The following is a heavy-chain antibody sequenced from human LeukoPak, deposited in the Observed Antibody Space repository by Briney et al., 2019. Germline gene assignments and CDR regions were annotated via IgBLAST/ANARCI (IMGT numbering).Heavy chain of an antibody. J-gene: IGHJ6*03. CDR2: FDPEDGET. V-gene: IGHV1-24*01. Sequence: ASVKVSCKVSGYTLTELSMHWVRQAPGKGLEWMGGFDPEDGETIYAQKFQGRVTITADKSTSTAYMELSSLRSEDTAVYYCARGSGSGSYWDYYYYYMDVWGKGTTVTVSS. CDR1: GYTLTELS. CDR3: ARGSGSGSYWDYYYYYMDV. D-gene: IGHD1-26*01.